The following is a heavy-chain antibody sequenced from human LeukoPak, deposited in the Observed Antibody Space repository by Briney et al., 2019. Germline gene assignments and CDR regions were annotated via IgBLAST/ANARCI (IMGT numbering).Heavy chain of an antibody. Sequence: PSETLSLTCSVSGGSISTYYWSWIRQPPGKGLEWIGYIYYTGTTNYNPSLRSRVTMSVDTSRNQFSLRLSSVTAADTAVYYCARDANGGYGGYMDVWGQGTTVTVSS. V-gene: IGHV4-59*01. CDR3: ARDANGGYGGYMDV. CDR2: IYYTGTT. J-gene: IGHJ6*03. CDR1: GGSISTYY. D-gene: IGHD5-12*01.